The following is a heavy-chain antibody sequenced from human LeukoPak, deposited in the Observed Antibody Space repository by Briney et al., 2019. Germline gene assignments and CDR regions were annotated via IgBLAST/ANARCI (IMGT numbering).Heavy chain of an antibody. CDR3: ATCGGDCYGVAFDI. CDR1: GGSISSYY. Sequence: SETLSLTCTVSGGSISSYYGSWIRQPPGKGLEWIGYIYYSGSTNYNPSLKSRVTISVDTSKNQFSLKLSPVTAADTAVYYCATCGGDCYGVAFDIWGQGTMVTVSS. V-gene: IGHV4-59*01. J-gene: IGHJ3*02. D-gene: IGHD2-21*01. CDR2: IYYSGST.